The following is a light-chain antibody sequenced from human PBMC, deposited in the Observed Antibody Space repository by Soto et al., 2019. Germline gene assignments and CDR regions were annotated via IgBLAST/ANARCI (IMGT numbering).Light chain of an antibody. CDR3: HQRSNLLT. Sequence: EIVLTQSPATLSLSPGERATLSCRASQSVSSYLAWYQQKPGQAPRLLIYDASNRATGIPARFSGSGSGTDFTLTISSREPEDFAVYYCHQRSNLLTFCGGT. CDR1: QSVSSY. J-gene: IGKJ4*01. V-gene: IGKV3-11*01. CDR2: DAS.